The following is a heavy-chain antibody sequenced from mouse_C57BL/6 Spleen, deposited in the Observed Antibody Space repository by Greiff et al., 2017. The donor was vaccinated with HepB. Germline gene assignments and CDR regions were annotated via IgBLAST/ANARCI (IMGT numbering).Heavy chain of an antibody. D-gene: IGHD4-1*01. J-gene: IGHJ4*01. CDR2: INYDGSST. CDR1: GFTFSDYY. V-gene: IGHV5-16*01. CDR3: ARERGNWDDAMDY. Sequence: DVKLVESEGGLVQPGSSMKLSCTASGFTFSDYYMAWVRQVPEKGLEWVANINYDGSSTYYLDSLKSRFIISRDNAKNILYLQMSSLKSEDTATYYCARERGNWDDAMDYWGQGTSVTVSS.